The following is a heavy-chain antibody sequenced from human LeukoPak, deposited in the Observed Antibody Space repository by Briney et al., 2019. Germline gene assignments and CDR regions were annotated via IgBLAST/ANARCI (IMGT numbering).Heavy chain of an antibody. V-gene: IGHV3-30-3*01. Sequence: GGSLRLSCAASGFTFSSYAMHWVRQAPGKGLEWVAVISYDGSNKYYADSVKGRFTISRDNSKNTLYLQMNSLRAEDTAVYYCARDSLVTTVTSFDYWGQGTLVTVSS. CDR3: ARDSLVTTVTSFDY. CDR2: ISYDGSNK. CDR1: GFTFSSYA. J-gene: IGHJ4*02. D-gene: IGHD4-17*01.